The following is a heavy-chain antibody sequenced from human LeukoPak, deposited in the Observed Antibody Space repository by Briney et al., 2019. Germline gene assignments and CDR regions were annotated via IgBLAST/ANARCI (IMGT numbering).Heavy chain of an antibody. CDR2: IIPIFGTA. V-gene: IGHV1-69*05. CDR3: ARVAETMVRGVITYYYYYMDV. D-gene: IGHD3-10*01. Sequence: GAPVKVSCKASGGTFSSYAISWVRQAPGQGLEWMGGIIPIFGTANYAQKFQGRVTITTDESTSTAYMELSSLRSEDTAVYYCARVAETMVRGVITYYYYYMDVWGKGTTVTVSS. CDR1: GGTFSSYA. J-gene: IGHJ6*03.